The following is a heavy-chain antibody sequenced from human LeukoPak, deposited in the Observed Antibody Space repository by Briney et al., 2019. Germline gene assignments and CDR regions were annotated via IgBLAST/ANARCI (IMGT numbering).Heavy chain of an antibody. Sequence: SETLSLTCTVSGGSISSYYWSWIRQPPGKGLEWIGYIYYSGSTNYNPSLKSRVTISVDTSKNQFSLKLSSVTAADTAVYYCARDGAAAVLLLPPKQAVDNRADAFDIGGQGTMVTVSS. J-gene: IGHJ3*02. V-gene: IGHV4-59*01. CDR1: GGSISSYY. D-gene: IGHD6-13*01. CDR3: ARDGAAAVLLLPPKQAVDNRADAFDI. CDR2: IYYSGST.